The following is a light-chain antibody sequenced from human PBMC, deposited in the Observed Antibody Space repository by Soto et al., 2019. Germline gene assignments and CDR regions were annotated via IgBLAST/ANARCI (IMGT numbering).Light chain of an antibody. CDR2: KAS. J-gene: IGKJ4*01. V-gene: IGKV1-6*01. Sequence: AIQMTQSPSSLSASVGDRVTITCRASQGIRNDLGWYQQKPGKAPKLLIYKASTLKSGVPSRFSGGGSGTDFTLTISSLQPEDVATYYGQRTYNAPLFGGGTKVDIK. CDR1: QGIRND. CDR3: QRTYNAPL.